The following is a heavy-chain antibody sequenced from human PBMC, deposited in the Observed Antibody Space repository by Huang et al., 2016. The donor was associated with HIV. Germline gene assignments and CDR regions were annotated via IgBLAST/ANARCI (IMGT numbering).Heavy chain of an antibody. CDR3: ARDSAITVTAYSDY. CDR2: ISAHNGDT. V-gene: IGHV1-18*01. CDR1: GSDFRAKG. D-gene: IGHD4-17*01. J-gene: IGHJ4*02. Sequence: VQLVQSGPDVWKPGASLKISCRASGSDFRAKGLTWVRQAPGQGLEWLEWISAHNGDTLDAQKVQSRMSLTANVSTNTGYLELWGLRYDDTALYYCARDSAITVTAYSDYWGPGTLVTVSS.